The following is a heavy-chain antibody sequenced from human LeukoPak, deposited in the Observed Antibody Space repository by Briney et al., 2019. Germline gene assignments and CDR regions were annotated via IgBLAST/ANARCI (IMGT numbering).Heavy chain of an antibody. D-gene: IGHD6-6*01. J-gene: IGHJ4*02. CDR3: AGCPEYSSYFDY. Sequence: SVKVSCKASGGTFSSYAISWVRQAPGQGLEWMGGIIPIFGTANYAQKFQGRVTITTDESTSTAYMELSSLRSEDTAVYYCAGCPEYSSYFDYWGQGTLVTVSS. V-gene: IGHV1-69*05. CDR1: GGTFSSYA. CDR2: IIPIFGTA.